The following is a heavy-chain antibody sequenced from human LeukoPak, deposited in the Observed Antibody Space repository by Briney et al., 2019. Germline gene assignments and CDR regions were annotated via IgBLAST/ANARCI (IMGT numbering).Heavy chain of an antibody. V-gene: IGHV3-21*01. CDR3: ARGLKYYDFLYYYYMDV. D-gene: IGHD3-3*01. CDR1: GFTFSSYS. CDR2: ISSSSSYI. Sequence: GGSLRLSCAASGFTFSSYSMNWVRQALGKGLEWVSSISSSSSYIYYADSVKGRFTISRDNAKNSLYLQMNSLRAEDTAVYYCARGLKYYDFLYYYYMDVWGKGTTVTVSS. J-gene: IGHJ6*03.